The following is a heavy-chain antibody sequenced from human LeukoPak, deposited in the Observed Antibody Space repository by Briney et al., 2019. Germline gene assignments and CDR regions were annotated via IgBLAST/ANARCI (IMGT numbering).Heavy chain of an antibody. D-gene: IGHD4-17*01. Sequence: SETLSLTCTVSGGSISSSSYYWGWIRQPPGKGLEWIGSIYYSGSTYYNPPLKSRVTISVDTSKNQFSLKLSSVTAADTAVYYCARQRMTTVTTTKDYWGQGTLVTVSS. J-gene: IGHJ4*02. CDR1: GGSISSSSYY. CDR3: ARQRMTTVTTTKDY. CDR2: IYYSGST. V-gene: IGHV4-39*01.